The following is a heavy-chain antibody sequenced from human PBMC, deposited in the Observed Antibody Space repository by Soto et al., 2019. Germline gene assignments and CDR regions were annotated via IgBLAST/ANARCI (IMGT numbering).Heavy chain of an antibody. CDR3: ARAYDSSGYYFPGY. CDR2: IYDSGST. V-gene: IGHV4-61*01. CDR1: GGSVSSGSYY. J-gene: IGHJ4*02. Sequence: QVQLQESGPGLVKPSETLSLTCTVSGGSVSSGSYYWSWIRQPPGKGLEWIGYIYDSGSTNYNPSLKIRVTISVDTSKNQFSLRLSSVTAADTAVYYCARAYDSSGYYFPGYWGQGTLVTVSS. D-gene: IGHD3-22*01.